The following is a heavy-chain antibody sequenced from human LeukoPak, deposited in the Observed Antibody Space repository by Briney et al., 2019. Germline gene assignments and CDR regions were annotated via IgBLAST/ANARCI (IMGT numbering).Heavy chain of an antibody. V-gene: IGHV1-69*13. CDR1: GYTFTGYY. CDR3: AKGSGEISITYNWFDP. D-gene: IGHD3-10*01. Sequence: ASVKVSCKASGYTFTGYYMHWGRQAPGQGLEWMGGIIPIFGTANYAQKFQGRVAITADETTSTAYMELSSLRSEDTAVYYCAKGSGEISITYNWFDPWGQGTLVTVSS. CDR2: IIPIFGTA. J-gene: IGHJ5*02.